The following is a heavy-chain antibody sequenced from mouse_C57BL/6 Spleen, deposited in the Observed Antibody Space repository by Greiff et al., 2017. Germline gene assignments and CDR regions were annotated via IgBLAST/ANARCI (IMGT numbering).Heavy chain of an antibody. CDR1: GYTFTSYW. J-gene: IGHJ2*01. CDR2: IYPGSGST. V-gene: IGHV1-55*01. Sequence: QVQLQQPGAELVKPGASVKMSCKASGYTFTSYWITWVKQRPGQGLEWIGDIYPGSGSTNYNEKFKSKATLTVDTSSSTAYMQLSSLTSEDSAVYYCAGGLGSSYYFDYWGQGTTLTVSS. CDR3: AGGLGSSYYFDY. D-gene: IGHD1-1*01.